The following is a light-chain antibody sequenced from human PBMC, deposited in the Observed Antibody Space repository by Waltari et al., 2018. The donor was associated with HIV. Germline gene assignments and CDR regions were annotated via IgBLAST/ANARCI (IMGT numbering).Light chain of an antibody. Sequence: DIQMTQSPSSLSASVGDRVTITCQASQDISNYLNWYQQKPGKAPKLLIYDASNLETGVPSRFSGSGSGTDFTLTISSLQPEDVATYYCQKYNTVPLTFGGGTKVEIK. J-gene: IGKJ4*01. CDR1: QDISNY. CDR2: DAS. CDR3: QKYNTVPLT. V-gene: IGKV1-33*01.